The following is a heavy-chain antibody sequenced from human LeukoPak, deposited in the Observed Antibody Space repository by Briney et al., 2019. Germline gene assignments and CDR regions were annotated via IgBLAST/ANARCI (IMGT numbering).Heavy chain of an antibody. CDR1: GFTFRKYW. Sequence: GGSLRLSCAASGFTFRKYWMSWVRQAPGKGLEWVSVISGSDGGTHYADSVKGRFTISRDNSKNTLYLEMNSLRAEDTAVYYCAKDRVTIFGVDPNWFDPWGQGTPVTVSS. V-gene: IGHV3-23*01. J-gene: IGHJ5*02. CDR3: AKDRVTIFGVDPNWFDP. CDR2: ISGSDGGT. D-gene: IGHD3-3*01.